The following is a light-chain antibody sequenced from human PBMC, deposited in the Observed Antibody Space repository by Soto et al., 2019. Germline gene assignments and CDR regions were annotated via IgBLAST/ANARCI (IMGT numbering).Light chain of an antibody. CDR1: DSNIGSNT. Sequence: QSVLTQPPSASGTPGQRVTISCSGSDSNIGSNTVNWYEQLPGTAPKLLIYSNNQRPSGVPDRFSGSKSGTSASLAISGLQSEDEADHYCAAWDDSLNGYVFGTGTKLTVL. J-gene: IGLJ1*01. CDR2: SNN. V-gene: IGLV1-44*01. CDR3: AAWDDSLNGYV.